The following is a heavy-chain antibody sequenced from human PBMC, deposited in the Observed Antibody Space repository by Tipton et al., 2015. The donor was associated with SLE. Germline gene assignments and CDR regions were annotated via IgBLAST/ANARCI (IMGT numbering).Heavy chain of an antibody. D-gene: IGHD6-13*01. CDR2: INHSGST. CDR3: ARAYSTSWSHYYGMDV. J-gene: IGHJ6*02. V-gene: IGHV4-34*01. CDR1: GGSFSGYY. Sequence: TLSLTCAVYGGSFSGYYWSWIRQPPGKGLEWIGEINHSGSTNYNPSLKSRVTISFDTSKNQFSLKLSSVTAADTAVYYCARAYSTSWSHYYGMDVWGHGTTVTVSS.